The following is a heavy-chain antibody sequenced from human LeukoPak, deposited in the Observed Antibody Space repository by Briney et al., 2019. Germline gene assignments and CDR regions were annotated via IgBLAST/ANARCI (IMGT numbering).Heavy chain of an antibody. J-gene: IGHJ4*02. V-gene: IGHV3-23*01. Sequence: PGVSLRLSWAASVCTFRSYSMSWVREAPWKGLEWVSAISGSGASTYYADSVKGRFTISRDNSKNTLYLQMNSLRAEDTAVYYCAKLHGGTPVWGQGTLVTVSS. D-gene: IGHD4-23*01. CDR2: ISGSGAST. CDR3: AKLHGGTPV. CDR1: VCTFRSYS.